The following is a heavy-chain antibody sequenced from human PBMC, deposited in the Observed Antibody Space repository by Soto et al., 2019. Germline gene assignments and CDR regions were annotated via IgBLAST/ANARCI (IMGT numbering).Heavy chain of an antibody. Sequence: GGSLRLSCAASGSNFRAYGMHWVRQAPGKGLQWVAVMSSDASNKYYADSVKGRFTISRDNPQNTLYLQMNSLRPEDTAVYYCAKGSSSVYYYYYGMDVWGQGTTVTVSS. J-gene: IGHJ6*02. CDR3: AKGSSSVYYYYYGMDV. V-gene: IGHV3-30*18. CDR1: GSNFRAYG. D-gene: IGHD6-6*01. CDR2: MSSDASNK.